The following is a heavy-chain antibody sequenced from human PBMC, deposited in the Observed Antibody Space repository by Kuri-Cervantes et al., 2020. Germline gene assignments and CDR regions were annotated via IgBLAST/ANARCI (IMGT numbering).Heavy chain of an antibody. V-gene: IGHV3-23*01. D-gene: IGHD3-9*01. J-gene: IGHJ4*02. CDR3: AKDRSRYLHPNYFDY. CDR1: GFTFSSYA. Sequence: GESLKISCAASGFTFSSYAMSWVRQAPGKGLEWVSAISGSGGSTYYADSVKGRFTISRDNSKNSLYLQMNSLRTEDTALYYCAKDRSRYLHPNYFDYWGQGTLVTVSS. CDR2: ISGSGGST.